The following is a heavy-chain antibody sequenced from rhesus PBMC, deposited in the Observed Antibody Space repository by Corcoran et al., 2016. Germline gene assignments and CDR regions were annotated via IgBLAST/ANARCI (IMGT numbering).Heavy chain of an antibody. CDR1: GFTLSRYG. CDR2: INRGGGSK. D-gene: IGHD1-44*01. Sequence: VQLVEPGGGLVQPGGSMKLSCAASGFTLSRYGMSWFRQAPGPGLEWVSAINRGGGSKYYADSVKGRFTISRDNSKNTRPLKMNSLRAEDTAVYYCSKDSIHGGAVDYWGQGVPLTVSS. J-gene: IGHJ4*01. V-gene: IGHV3S5*01. CDR3: SKDSIHGGAVDY.